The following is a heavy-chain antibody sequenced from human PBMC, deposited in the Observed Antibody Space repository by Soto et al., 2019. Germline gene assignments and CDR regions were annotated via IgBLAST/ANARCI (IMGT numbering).Heavy chain of an antibody. CDR1: GYSFTRDW. CDR2: VYPGDSDT. Sequence: GESLKISCKGSGYSFTRDWIGWVRQMPGKGLELMGVVYPGDSDTRYSPSFQGQVTISADKSITTAYLQWSSLKASDTAMYYCTRSEQLYTFDSWGQGTLVTVSS. V-gene: IGHV5-51*01. CDR3: TRSEQLYTFDS. J-gene: IGHJ4*02. D-gene: IGHD6-6*01.